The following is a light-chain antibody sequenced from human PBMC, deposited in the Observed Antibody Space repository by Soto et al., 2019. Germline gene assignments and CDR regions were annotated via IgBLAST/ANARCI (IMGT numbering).Light chain of an antibody. CDR3: QQYGSSPRT. Sequence: EIVLTQSPGTLSLSPGKSATLSCRASQSVSSSYLAWYQQKPGQAPRLLIYGASSRATGIPDRFSGSGSGTDFTLTISRLEPEDFAVYYCQQYGSSPRTFGQGTKVEIK. J-gene: IGKJ1*01. CDR2: GAS. CDR1: QSVSSSY. V-gene: IGKV3-20*01.